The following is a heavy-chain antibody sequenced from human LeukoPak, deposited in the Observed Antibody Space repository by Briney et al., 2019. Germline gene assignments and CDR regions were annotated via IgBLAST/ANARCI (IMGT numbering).Heavy chain of an antibody. CDR3: ARSLKRGSAADY. D-gene: IGHD2-15*01. V-gene: IGHV1-69*01. Sequence: PGGSLRLSCAASGFTFSSYAISWVRQAPGQGLEWMGGIIPIFGAANYAQKFQGRVTITADESTSTAYMELSSLRSEDTAVYYCARSLKRGSAADYWGQGTLVTVSS. CDR1: GFTFSSYA. J-gene: IGHJ4*02. CDR2: IIPIFGAA.